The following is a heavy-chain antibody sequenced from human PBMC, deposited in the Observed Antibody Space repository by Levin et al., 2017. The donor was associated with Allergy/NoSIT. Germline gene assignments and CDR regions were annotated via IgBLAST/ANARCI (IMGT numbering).Heavy chain of an antibody. CDR2: IAHSGAT. CDR1: GLSISSFYF. D-gene: IGHD3-10*01. Sequence: SETLSLTCTVSGLSISSFYFWGWIRQPPGKGLEWIGSIAHSGATYYNPSLRSRVTMSVDTSKNQFSLSLSSVTAADTAVYYCARDRGYDYGSGTLLPVDSWGQGTLVNVSS. V-gene: IGHV4-38-2*02. J-gene: IGHJ5*01. CDR3: ARDRGYDYGSGTLLPVDS.